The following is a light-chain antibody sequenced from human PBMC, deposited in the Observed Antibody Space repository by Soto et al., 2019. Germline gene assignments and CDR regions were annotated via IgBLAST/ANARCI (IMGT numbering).Light chain of an antibody. CDR3: CSSAPESTYV. J-gene: IGLJ1*01. Sequence: QSALAQPASVSGSPGQSITISCTGTDSDVGAYDSVSWYRQHPHKAPQLIIYKGTQRHSGVSNRISGATSGNAASLTISGLQADDEADYFCCSSAPESTYVFGTGTKLTVL. CDR2: KGT. V-gene: IGLV2-23*01. CDR1: DSDVGAYDS.